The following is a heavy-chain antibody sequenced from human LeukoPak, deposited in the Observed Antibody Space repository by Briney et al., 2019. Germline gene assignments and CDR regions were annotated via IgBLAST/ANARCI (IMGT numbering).Heavy chain of an antibody. CDR3: ARVSGYDWESFYDY. CDR2: INHSGST. V-gene: IGHV4-34*01. CDR1: GGSISSYY. D-gene: IGHD5-12*01. Sequence: ASETLSLTCTVSGGSISSYYWSWIRQPPGKGLEWIGEINHSGSTNYNPSLKSRVTISVDTSKNQFSLKLSSVTAADTAVYYCARVSGYDWESFYDYWGQGTLVTVSS. J-gene: IGHJ4*02.